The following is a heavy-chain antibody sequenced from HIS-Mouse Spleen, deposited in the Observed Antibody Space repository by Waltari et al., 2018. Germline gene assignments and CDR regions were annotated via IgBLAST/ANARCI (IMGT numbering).Heavy chain of an antibody. Sequence: QVQLQQWGAGLLKPSETLSLTCAVYGGSLSGYFWSGIRQPPGKGLEWIGEINHSGSTNYNPSLKSRVTISVDTSKNQFSLKLSSVTAADTAVYYCARVRTGDPSYWYFDLWGRGTLVTVSS. CDR3: ARVRTGDPSYWYFDL. D-gene: IGHD7-27*01. CDR1: GGSLSGYF. J-gene: IGHJ2*01. V-gene: IGHV4-34*01. CDR2: INHSGST.